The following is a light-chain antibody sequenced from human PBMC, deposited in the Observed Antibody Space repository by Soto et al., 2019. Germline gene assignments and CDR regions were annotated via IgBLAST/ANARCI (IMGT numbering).Light chain of an antibody. Sequence: AIQLTQTPSSLSASVGDRVTITCRASQGISSALAWYQQKPGKAPKLLIYDASSLESGVPSRFSGSGSGTDFTLTISSLQPEDFATYYCQQFNSYPHTFGQGTRLEIK. J-gene: IGKJ5*01. CDR3: QQFNSYPHT. V-gene: IGKV1-13*02. CDR1: QGISSA. CDR2: DAS.